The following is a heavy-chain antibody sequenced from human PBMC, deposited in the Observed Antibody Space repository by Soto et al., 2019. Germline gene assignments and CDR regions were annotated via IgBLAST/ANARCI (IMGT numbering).Heavy chain of an antibody. Sequence: ASVKVSCKASGGTFSSYAISWVRQAPGQGLEWMGGIIPIFGTANYAQKFQGRATITADESTSTAYMELSSLRSEDTAVYYCARGKGPYYYDSSGYPFDYWGQGTLVTVSS. D-gene: IGHD3-22*01. CDR1: GGTFSSYA. J-gene: IGHJ4*02. V-gene: IGHV1-69*13. CDR2: IIPIFGTA. CDR3: ARGKGPYYYDSSGYPFDY.